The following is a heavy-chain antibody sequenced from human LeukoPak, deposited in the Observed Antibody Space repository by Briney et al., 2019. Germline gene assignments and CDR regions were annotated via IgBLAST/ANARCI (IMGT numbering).Heavy chain of an antibody. CDR1: GFTFSNYA. Sequence: GGSLRLSCAASGFTFSNYAMHWVRQAPDKGLESVAVISNDGTYKYYGASVKGRFTISRDNSKSTLYLQMDSLRSEDTAVYSCTRKSGGSQRKMDDWFDPWGQGTLVIVSS. J-gene: IGHJ5*02. D-gene: IGHD3-10*01. V-gene: IGHV3-30*04. CDR2: ISNDGTYK. CDR3: TRKSGGSQRKMDDWFDP.